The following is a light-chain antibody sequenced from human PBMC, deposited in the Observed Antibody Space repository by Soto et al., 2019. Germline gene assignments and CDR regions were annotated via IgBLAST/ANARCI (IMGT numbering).Light chain of an antibody. Sequence: EIVMTQSPATMSVSPGARATLSCRASQSVSSYLAWYQQKPGQAPRLLIYDASNRATGIPARFSGSGSGTDFTLTISSLEPEEFAVYYCQQRSNWPPTVGQGKRLEIK. V-gene: IGKV3-11*01. CDR3: QQRSNWPPT. J-gene: IGKJ5*01. CDR1: QSVSSY. CDR2: DAS.